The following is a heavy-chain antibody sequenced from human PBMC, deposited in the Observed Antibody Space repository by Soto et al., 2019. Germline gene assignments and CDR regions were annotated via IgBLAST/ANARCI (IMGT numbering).Heavy chain of an antibody. D-gene: IGHD2-15*01. CDR3: ASQYANIGYCLSP. Sequence: SETLSLTCAVSGGSIDNGNWLSWFLQSPVNGLDLIGEIYHIGDTNYNPSLKSRVTISFYNSNNHFSLKLNSVTASDTAVYYCASQYANIGYCLSPWGQGTLVTVS. J-gene: IGHJ5*02. CDR2: IYHIGDT. V-gene: IGHV4-4*02. CDR1: GGSIDNGNW.